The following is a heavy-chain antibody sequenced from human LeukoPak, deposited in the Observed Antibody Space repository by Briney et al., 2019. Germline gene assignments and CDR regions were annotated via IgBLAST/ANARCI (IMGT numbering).Heavy chain of an antibody. V-gene: IGHV3-33*06. D-gene: IGHD1-1*01. CDR2: IWYDGSNK. J-gene: IGHJ6*03. CDR1: GFTFSSYG. Sequence: GRSLRLSCAASGFTFSSYGMHWVRQAPGKELEWVAVIWYDGSNKYYADSVKGRFTISRDNSKNTLYLQMNSLRAEDTAVYYCAKDYELEPYDLMDVWGKGTTVTVSS. CDR3: AKDYELEPYDLMDV.